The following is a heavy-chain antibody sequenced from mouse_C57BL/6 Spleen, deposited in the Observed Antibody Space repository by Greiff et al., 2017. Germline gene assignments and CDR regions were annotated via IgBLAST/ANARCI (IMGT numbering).Heavy chain of an antibody. CDR3: TLYYDNLGFGD. J-gene: IGHJ2*01. CDR1: GYTFTDYE. Sequence: QVQLQQSGAELVRPGASVTLSCKASGYTFTDYEMHWVKQTPVNGREWIGAIDPETGGTAYNQKFNGKAILTADKSSSTAYMELRSLTSEVSAVYYCTLYYDNLGFGDGGQGTTLAVSS. V-gene: IGHV1-15*01. D-gene: IGHD2-1*01. CDR2: IDPETGGT.